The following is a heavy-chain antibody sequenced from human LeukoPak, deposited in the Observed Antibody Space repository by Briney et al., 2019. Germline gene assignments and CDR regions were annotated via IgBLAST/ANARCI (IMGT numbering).Heavy chain of an antibody. CDR2: IIPIFGTA. V-gene: IGHV1-69*13. CDR3: ARVSDTAMVYFDY. J-gene: IGHJ4*02. CDR1: GGTFSSYA. D-gene: IGHD5-18*01. Sequence: SVKASCKASGGTFSSYAISWVRQAPGQGLEWMGGIIPIFGTANYARKFQGRVTITADESTSTAYMELSNLRSEDTAVYYCARVSDTAMVYFDYWGQGTLVTASS.